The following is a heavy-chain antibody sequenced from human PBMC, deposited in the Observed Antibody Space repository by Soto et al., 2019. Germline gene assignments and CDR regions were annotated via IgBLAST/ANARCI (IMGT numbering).Heavy chain of an antibody. CDR3: TRDGCRGWEMDV. Sequence: EVQLVESGGGLVQPGGSLRLSCAASGFTFSDYSLNWVRQAPGKGLEWVSHITHSVGIIYYADSVRGRFTISRDNANNLLFLQMNSLGAEDTAVYYCTRDGCRGWEMDVWGNGTTVTVSS. V-gene: IGHV3-48*01. CDR1: GFTFSDYS. D-gene: IGHD6-19*01. CDR2: ITHSVGII. J-gene: IGHJ6*04.